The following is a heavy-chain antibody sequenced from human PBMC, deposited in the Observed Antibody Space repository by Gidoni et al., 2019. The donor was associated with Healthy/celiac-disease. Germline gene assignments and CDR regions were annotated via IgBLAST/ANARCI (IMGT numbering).Heavy chain of an antibody. CDR2: ISSNGGST. V-gene: IGHV3-64D*09. J-gene: IGHJ3*02. Sequence: EVQLVESGGGLVQPGGSLRLSFSASGFTFSSYAMHWVRQAPGKGLEYVSAISSNGGSTYYADSVKGRFTISRDNSKNTLYLQMSSLRAEDTAVYYCVKEWGVVAATGAFDIWGQGTMVTVSS. CDR3: VKEWGVVAATGAFDI. D-gene: IGHD2-15*01. CDR1: GFTFSSYA.